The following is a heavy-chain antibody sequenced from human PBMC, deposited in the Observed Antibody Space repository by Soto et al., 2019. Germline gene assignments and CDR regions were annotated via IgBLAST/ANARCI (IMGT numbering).Heavy chain of an antibody. CDR3: ARVVPAGTIFGVVQYGMDV. Sequence: EVQLVESGGGLVQPGGSLRLSCAASGFTCSSYWMSWVRQAPGKGLEWVANIKQDGSEKYYVDSVKGRFTISRDNAKNSLYLQMNSLRAEDTAVYYCARVVPAGTIFGVVQYGMDVWGQGTTVSVSS. D-gene: IGHD3-3*01. V-gene: IGHV3-7*05. CDR2: IKQDGSEK. J-gene: IGHJ6*02. CDR1: GFTCSSYW.